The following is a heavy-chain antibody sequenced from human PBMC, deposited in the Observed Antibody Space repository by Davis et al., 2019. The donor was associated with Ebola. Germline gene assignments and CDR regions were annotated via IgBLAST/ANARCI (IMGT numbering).Heavy chain of an antibody. Sequence: GGSLRLSCAASGFTFSSYSMNWVRQAPGKGLEWVSSISSSSSYIYYADSVKGRFTISSDNAKNSLYLQMNSLRAEDTAVYYCARGRGGKSRYGMDVWGQGTTVTVSS. D-gene: IGHD4-23*01. CDR2: ISSSSSYI. J-gene: IGHJ6*02. CDR3: ARGRGGKSRYGMDV. V-gene: IGHV3-21*01. CDR1: GFTFSSYS.